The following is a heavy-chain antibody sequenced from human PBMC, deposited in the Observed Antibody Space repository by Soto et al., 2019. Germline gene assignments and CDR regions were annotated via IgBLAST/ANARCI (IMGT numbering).Heavy chain of an antibody. CDR1: GDSISSRSYY. D-gene: IGHD2-21*02. Sequence: EPLSLTCTVTGDSISSRSYYWGWIRQPPGKGLEWIGSIYYSGSTYNNPSLRSRVSMSIDTSKDQFSLELKSVTAADTALYFCARQRTSVVTQAYFGVWGPGSLVTVSS. CDR2: IYYSGST. CDR3: ARQRTSVVTQAYFGV. V-gene: IGHV4-39*01. J-gene: IGHJ4*02.